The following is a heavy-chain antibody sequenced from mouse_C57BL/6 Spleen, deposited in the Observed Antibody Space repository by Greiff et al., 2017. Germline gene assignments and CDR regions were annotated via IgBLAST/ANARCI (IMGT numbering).Heavy chain of an antibody. CDR3: ARGSSPFDY. D-gene: IGHD1-1*01. J-gene: IGHJ2*01. Sequence: VQLKESGPGLVKPSQSLSLTCSVTGYSITSGYYWNWIRQFPGNKLEWMGYISYDGSNNYNPSLKNRISITRDTSKNQFFLKLNSVTTEDTATYYGARGSSPFDYWGQGTTLTVSS. V-gene: IGHV3-6*01. CDR2: ISYDGSN. CDR1: GYSITSGYY.